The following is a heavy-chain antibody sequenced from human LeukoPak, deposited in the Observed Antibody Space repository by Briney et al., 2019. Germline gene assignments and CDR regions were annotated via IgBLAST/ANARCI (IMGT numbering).Heavy chain of an antibody. Sequence: SETLSLTCAVYGGSFSGYYWSWIRQPPGKGLEWIGEINHSGSTNYNPSLKSRVTISVDTSKSQFSLKLSSVTAADTAVYYCARGGLGYCSSTSCYGANWFDPWGQGTLVTVSS. V-gene: IGHV4-34*01. CDR3: ARGGLGYCSSTSCYGANWFDP. D-gene: IGHD2-2*01. CDR2: INHSGST. CDR1: GGSFSGYY. J-gene: IGHJ5*02.